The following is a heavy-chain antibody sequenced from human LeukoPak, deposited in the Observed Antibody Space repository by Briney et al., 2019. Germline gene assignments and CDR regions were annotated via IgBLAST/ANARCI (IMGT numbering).Heavy chain of an antibody. CDR1: GVTVSSDY. V-gene: IGHV3-66*01. D-gene: IGHD6-19*01. CDR2: IYSGGTT. Sequence: GGSLRLSCSASGVTVSSDYMSWVRHAPGKGLAWLSVIYSGGTTYYADSVKGRFTISRDNSKNTEYLQMNSLRVEDTAVYCCTRGGSVPATRSFDYWGQGTLVTVSS. CDR3: TRGGSVPATRSFDY. J-gene: IGHJ4*02.